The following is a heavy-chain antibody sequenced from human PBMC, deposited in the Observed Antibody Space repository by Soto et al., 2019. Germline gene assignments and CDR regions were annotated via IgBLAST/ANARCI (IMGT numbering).Heavy chain of an antibody. Sequence: GGSLRLSCAASGFTFSSYAMSWVRQAPGKGLEWVSTFSSGGGTYYADSVKGRFTISRDNSKNTLSLQMNSLRAEDTAVYYCTKANRYCSGANCFTFDYWGLGTLVTVSS. CDR1: GFTFSSYA. D-gene: IGHD2-15*01. CDR2: FSSGGGT. J-gene: IGHJ4*02. CDR3: TKANRYCSGANCFTFDY. V-gene: IGHV3-23*01.